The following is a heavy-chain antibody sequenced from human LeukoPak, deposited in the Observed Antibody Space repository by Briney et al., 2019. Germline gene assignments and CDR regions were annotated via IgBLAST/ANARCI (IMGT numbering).Heavy chain of an antibody. V-gene: IGHV2-5*02. CDR1: GFSLSTSGVG. D-gene: IGHD3-22*01. J-gene: IGHJ4*02. CDR3: AHIGRSGGYYDSSGYYVDY. Sequence: SGPTLVNPTQTLTLTCTFSGFSLSTSGVGVGWIRQPPGKALEWLALIYWDDDKRYSPSLKSRLTITKDTSKNQVVLTMTNMDPVDTATYYCAHIGRSGGYYDSSGYYVDYWGQGTLVTVSS. CDR2: IYWDDDK.